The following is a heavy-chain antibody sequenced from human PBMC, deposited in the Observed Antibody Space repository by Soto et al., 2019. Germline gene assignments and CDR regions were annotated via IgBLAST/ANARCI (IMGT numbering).Heavy chain of an antibody. CDR3: AKDKASVISGGYGMDV. CDR2: INSDGSST. Sequence: PGGSLRLSCAASGFTFSSYWMHWVRQAPGKGLVWVSRINSDGSSTSYADSVKGRFTISRDNAKNTLYLQMNSLRAEDTALYFCAKDKASVISGGYGMDVWGQGTTVTVSS. J-gene: IGHJ6*02. CDR1: GFTFSSYW. D-gene: IGHD2-21*01. V-gene: IGHV3-74*01.